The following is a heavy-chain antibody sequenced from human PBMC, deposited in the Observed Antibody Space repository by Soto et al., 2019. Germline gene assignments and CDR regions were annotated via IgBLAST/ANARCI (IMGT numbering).Heavy chain of an antibody. CDR2: IIPIQGKA. J-gene: IGHJ6*03. Sequence: QVQLVQSGAELKKPGSSVKVSCEASGGSFTIYSFTWVRQAPGQGLEWMGRIIPIQGKANYALKFQDRVKITADRSTRTAYMELTSLRPEDTAVYFCAKSLLFVDHGYMDFWGKGTTVTVSS. D-gene: IGHD2-21*01. CDR3: AKSLLFVDHGYMDF. V-gene: IGHV1-69*02. CDR1: GGSFTIYS.